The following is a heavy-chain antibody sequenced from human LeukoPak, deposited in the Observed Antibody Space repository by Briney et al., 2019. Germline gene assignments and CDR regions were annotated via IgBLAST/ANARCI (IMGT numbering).Heavy chain of an antibody. CDR1: GGSFSGYY. Sequence: SETLSLTCAVYGGSFSGYYWSWIRQPPGKGLEWIGEINHSGGTNYNPSLKSRVTISVDTSKNQFSLKLSSVTAADTAVYYCARKPHTAMVTREFDYWGQGTLVTVSS. J-gene: IGHJ4*02. V-gene: IGHV4-34*01. D-gene: IGHD5-18*01. CDR3: ARKPHTAMVTREFDY. CDR2: INHSGGT.